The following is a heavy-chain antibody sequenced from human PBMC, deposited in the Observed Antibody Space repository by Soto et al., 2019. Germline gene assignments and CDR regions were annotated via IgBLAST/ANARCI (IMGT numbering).Heavy chain of an antibody. V-gene: IGHV3-23*01. CDR2: ISASGINT. CDR1: GFPFTNYA. Sequence: EVQLLESGGGLVQPGGSLSLSCATSGFPFTNYAMTWVRQAPGKGLEWVSTISASGINTYYVDSVEGRFTIARDNSENTVYLQMNSLRAEARSVYYFAKGQGVGGIYSLDFWGPGTLVTVSS. J-gene: IGHJ4*02. CDR3: AKGQGVGGIYSLDF. D-gene: IGHD1-26*01.